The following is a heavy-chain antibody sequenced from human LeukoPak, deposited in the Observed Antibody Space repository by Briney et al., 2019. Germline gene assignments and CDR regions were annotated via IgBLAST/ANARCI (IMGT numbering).Heavy chain of an antibody. Sequence: SETLSLTCTVSGGSISSSSYYWGWIRQPPGKGLEWIGRIYYSGSTYYNPSLKSRVTISVDTSKNQFSLKLSSVTAADTAVYYCARQTPSGVVVPAAMRDYWGQGALVTVSS. CDR1: GGSISSSSYY. D-gene: IGHD2-2*01. V-gene: IGHV4-39*01. CDR3: ARQTPSGVVVPAAMRDY. CDR2: IYYSGST. J-gene: IGHJ4*02.